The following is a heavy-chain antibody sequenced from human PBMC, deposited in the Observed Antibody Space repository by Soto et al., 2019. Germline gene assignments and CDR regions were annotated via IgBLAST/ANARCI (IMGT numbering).Heavy chain of an antibody. V-gene: IGHV4-61*01. CDR2: IYYSGST. CDR1: GGSVSSGSYY. J-gene: IGHJ6*02. CDR3: AGIVVVPAAILVRNYYYGMDV. D-gene: IGHD2-2*02. Sequence: SETLSLTCTVSGGSVSSGSYYWSWIRQPPGKGLEWIGYIYYSGSTNYNPSLKSRVTISVDTSKNQFSLKLSSVTAADTAVYYCAGIVVVPAAILVRNYYYGMDVWGQGTTVT.